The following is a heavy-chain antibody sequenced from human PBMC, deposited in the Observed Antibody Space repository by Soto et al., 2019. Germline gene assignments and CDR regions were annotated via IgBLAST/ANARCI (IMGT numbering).Heavy chain of an antibody. V-gene: IGHV4-30-4*01. CDR1: GGSISSGDYC. CDR3: ARGLWFGELLWYNWFDP. CDR2: IYYSGST. J-gene: IGHJ5*02. D-gene: IGHD3-10*01. Sequence: SETLSLTCTVSGGSISSGDYCWSWIRQPPGKGLEWIGYIYYSGSTYYNPSLKSRVTISVDTSKNQFSLKLSSVTAADTAVYYCARGLWFGELLWYNWFDPWGQGTLVTVSS.